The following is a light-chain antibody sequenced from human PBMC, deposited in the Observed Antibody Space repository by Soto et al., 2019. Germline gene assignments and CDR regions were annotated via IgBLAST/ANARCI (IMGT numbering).Light chain of an antibody. CDR2: DAS. CDR1: QSIRSW. Sequence: DIQMTQSPSTLSASVGDRVTITCRASQSIRSWLAWYQQKPGKAPQLLIYDASNLESGVPSRLSGSGSGTEFTLTISSLQPDDFATYYCQQYDSFSKTFGRGTKV. CDR3: QQYDSFSKT. V-gene: IGKV1-5*01. J-gene: IGKJ1*01.